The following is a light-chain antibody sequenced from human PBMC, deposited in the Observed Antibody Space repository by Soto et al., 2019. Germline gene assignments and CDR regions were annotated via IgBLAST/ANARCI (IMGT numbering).Light chain of an antibody. Sequence: EIVMTQSPATLSVSPGGSATLSCRASQSVNNNLAWYQHKPGQAPRLLIYGASTRATGIPARFSGSGSGTEFTLTISSLQSEDFAVYYCQQYNYWIAFGQGTRLEIK. CDR1: QSVNNN. J-gene: IGKJ5*01. V-gene: IGKV3-15*01. CDR2: GAS. CDR3: QQYNYWIA.